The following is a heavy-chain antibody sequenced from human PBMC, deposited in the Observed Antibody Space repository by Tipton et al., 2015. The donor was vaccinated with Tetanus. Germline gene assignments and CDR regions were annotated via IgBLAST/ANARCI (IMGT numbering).Heavy chain of an antibody. V-gene: IGHV3-7*01. Sequence: SLRLSCAASGFTFNTYWMSWARQAPGKGLEWVANIKYDESEKYYVDSVKGRFTIPRDNAKNSLYLQMNSLRVDDTAVYYCARGMSFDPWGQGTLVTVSS. CDR2: IKYDESEK. CDR1: GFTFNTYW. J-gene: IGHJ5*02. CDR3: ARGMSFDP.